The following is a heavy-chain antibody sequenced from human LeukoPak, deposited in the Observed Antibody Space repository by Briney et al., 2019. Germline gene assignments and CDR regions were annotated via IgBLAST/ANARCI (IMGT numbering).Heavy chain of an antibody. CDR2: IYSSGST. J-gene: IGHJ4*02. Sequence: SETLSLTCTVSGGAINNNYWSWIRQPAGKGLEWIGRIYSSGSTNYNPSLNSRVTMSVDTSKNLFSLKLSSVTAADTAVYYCARDPSAVAGFFDYWGQGTLATVSS. V-gene: IGHV4-4*07. CDR1: GGAINNNY. CDR3: ARDPSAVAGFFDY. D-gene: IGHD6-19*01.